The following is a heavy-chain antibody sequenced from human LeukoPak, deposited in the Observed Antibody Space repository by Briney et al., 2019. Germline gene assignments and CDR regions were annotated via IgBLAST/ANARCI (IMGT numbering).Heavy chain of an antibody. Sequence: ASVKVSCKVSGYTLTELSMHWVRQPPGKGLEWMGGFDPEDGENLYAQKFQGRVTMTEDTSTDTAYMELSSLRSEDTAVYYCATDQRGAGLGFRYGSGSYNGMDVWGQGTTVTVSS. J-gene: IGHJ6*02. CDR2: FDPEDGEN. CDR3: ATDQRGAGLGFRYGSGSYNGMDV. V-gene: IGHV1-24*01. CDR1: GYTLTELS. D-gene: IGHD3-10*01.